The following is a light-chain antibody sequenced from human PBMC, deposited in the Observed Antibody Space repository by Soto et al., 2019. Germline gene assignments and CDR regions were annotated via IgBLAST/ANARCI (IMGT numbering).Light chain of an antibody. V-gene: IGKV1-5*01. CDR1: PSISSW. Sequence: DIQMTQSPSTLSASVGDRVTITCRPSPSISSWLAWYQQKPAKAPKPLIYDCSRWESGVPSRFRGSGSWTEFSLTISSLQPDDFATYYCQQYNSYSFPFGQATKVDFK. CDR2: DCS. J-gene: IGKJ2*01. CDR3: QQYNSYSFP.